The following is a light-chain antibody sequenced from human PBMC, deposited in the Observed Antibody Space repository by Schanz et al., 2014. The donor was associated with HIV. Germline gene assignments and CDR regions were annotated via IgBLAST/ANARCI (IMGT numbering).Light chain of an antibody. CDR3: LQHNNYPLT. J-gene: IGKJ4*01. V-gene: IGKV1-17*01. CDR2: GAS. CDR1: QSISTY. Sequence: DIQMTQSPTSLSASVGDRITITCRASQSISTYVNWYQQKPGKAPKLLIFGASSLESAVPSRFSGSGSGTEFTLTISSLQPEDFATYYCLQHNNYPLTFGGGTKVEIK.